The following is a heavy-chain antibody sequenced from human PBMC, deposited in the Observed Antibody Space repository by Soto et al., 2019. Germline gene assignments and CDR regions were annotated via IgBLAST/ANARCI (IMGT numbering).Heavy chain of an antibody. CDR3: AKDSGSPESGGAFDI. Sequence: QVQLVESGGGVVQPGRSLRLSCAASGFTFSSYGMHWVRQAPGKGLEWVAVISYDGSNKYYADSVKGRFTISRDNSKNTLYLQMNSLRAEDTAVYYCAKDSGSPESGGAFDIWGQGTMVTVSS. V-gene: IGHV3-30*18. CDR1: GFTFSSYG. D-gene: IGHD1-26*01. J-gene: IGHJ3*02. CDR2: ISYDGSNK.